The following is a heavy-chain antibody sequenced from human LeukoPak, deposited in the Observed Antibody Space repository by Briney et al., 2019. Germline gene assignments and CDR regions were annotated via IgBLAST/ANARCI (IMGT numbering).Heavy chain of an antibody. V-gene: IGHV4-61*03. J-gene: IGHJ4*02. CDR1: GDAVRNGNYY. CDR3: ARSQNYYGSGDY. Sequence: PSETLSLTCTVSGDAVRNGNYYWSWLRQPPGKALDWIGYIYYTGKTYYNPSLEGRVTILVDTSRNHFSVKLSSVTAADTAVYYCARSQNYYGSGDYWSQGTLVTVSS. D-gene: IGHD3-10*01. CDR2: IYYTGKT.